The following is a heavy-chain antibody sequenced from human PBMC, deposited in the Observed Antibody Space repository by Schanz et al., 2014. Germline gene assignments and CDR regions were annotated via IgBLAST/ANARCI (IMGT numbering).Heavy chain of an antibody. J-gene: IGHJ6*02. CDR1: GYTFTAYY. CDR2: INPSGGST. CDR3: ARNYGGHSEESDRYGMDV. Sequence: QVQLVQSGAEVKKPGASVMVSCKASGYTFTAYYIHWVRQAPGQGLEWMGIINPSGGSTTYAQKFQGRVTMTSDTSTSTVYMELSSLRSEDTAVYYCARNYGGHSEESDRYGMDVWGQGTTVTVSS. D-gene: IGHD4-17*01. V-gene: IGHV1-46*01.